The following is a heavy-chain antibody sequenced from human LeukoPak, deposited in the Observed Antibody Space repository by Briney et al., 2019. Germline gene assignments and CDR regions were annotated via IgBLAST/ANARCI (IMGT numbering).Heavy chain of an antibody. J-gene: IGHJ4*02. CDR2: SSYSGSA. CDR3: ARYYCASSRCPGVDY. CDR1: GASITSGAYY. V-gene: IGHV4-31*03. D-gene: IGHD2-2*01. Sequence: SETLSLTCTVSGASITSGAYYWTWIRQHPGEGMEWIGYSSYSGSAYYNPSLKSRVTISVDTSKSQFSLKLSSVTAADTAVYYCARYYCASSRCPGVDYWGQGTLVTVSS.